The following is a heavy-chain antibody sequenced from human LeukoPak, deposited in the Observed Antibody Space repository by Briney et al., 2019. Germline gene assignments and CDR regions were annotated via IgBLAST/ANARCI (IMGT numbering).Heavy chain of an antibody. J-gene: IGHJ4*02. V-gene: IGHV3-30*03. Sequence: GGSLRLSCAASGFTFSSYGMHWVRQAPGKGLDWVAVISNDGSKKYYADSVKGRFTITRDNSKNTLSLQVSSLRAEDTAVYYCARALWESGYPFDFWGQGTLVTVSS. CDR1: GFTFSSYG. CDR2: ISNDGSKK. CDR3: ARALWESGYPFDF. D-gene: IGHD5-12*01.